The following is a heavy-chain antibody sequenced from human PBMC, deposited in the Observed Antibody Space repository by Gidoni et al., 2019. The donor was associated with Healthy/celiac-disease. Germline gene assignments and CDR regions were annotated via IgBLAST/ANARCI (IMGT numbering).Heavy chain of an antibody. D-gene: IGHD2-2*01. CDR3: AKSLVPAAMGYYYYGMDV. CDR2: ISGSGGST. CDR1: GLPFSSYA. Sequence: EVQLLESGGGLVQPGGSLRLSCAASGLPFSSYAMSWVRQAPGKGLEWVSAISGSGGSTYYADSVKGRFTISRDNSKNTLYLQMNSLRAEDTAVYYCAKSLVPAAMGYYYYGMDVWGQGTTVTVSS. J-gene: IGHJ6*02. V-gene: IGHV3-23*01.